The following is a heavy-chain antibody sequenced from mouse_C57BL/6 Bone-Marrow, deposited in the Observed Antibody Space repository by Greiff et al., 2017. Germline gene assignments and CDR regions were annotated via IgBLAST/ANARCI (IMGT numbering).Heavy chain of an antibody. Sequence: QVHVKQPGAELVMPGASVKLSCKASGYTFTSYWMHWVKQRPGQGLEWIGEIDPSDSYTNYNQKFKGKSTLTVDKSSSTAYMQLSSLTSEDSAVYYCARAYYNWYFDVWGTGTTVTVSS. D-gene: IGHD2-12*01. CDR1: GYTFTSYW. V-gene: IGHV1-69*01. CDR3: ARAYYNWYFDV. CDR2: IDPSDSYT. J-gene: IGHJ1*03.